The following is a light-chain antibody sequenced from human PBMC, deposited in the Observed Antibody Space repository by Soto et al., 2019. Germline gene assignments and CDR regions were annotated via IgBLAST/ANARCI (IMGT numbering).Light chain of an antibody. CDR1: RSVSTY. V-gene: IGKV1-39*01. Sequence: DIQMTQSPSSLSASVGDRVTITCRTSRSVSTYLHWYQQRQGQAPKLLISAASTLRSEIPSRFSGSGSGTDFTLTISSLQPEDFATYYCQQSYIIPYTFGQGTKLDIK. CDR2: AAS. CDR3: QQSYIIPYT. J-gene: IGKJ2*01.